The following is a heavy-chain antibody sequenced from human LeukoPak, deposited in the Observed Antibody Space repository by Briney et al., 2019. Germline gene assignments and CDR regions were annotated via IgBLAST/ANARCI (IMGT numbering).Heavy chain of an antibody. D-gene: IGHD5-24*01. Sequence: SETLSLTCTVSGDSISSGGYYWGWIRQPPGKGLEWIGSIYYSGSTYYNPSLKSRVTISVDTSKNQFSLKLSSVTAADTAVYYCARSRWLQLPFDYWGQGTLVTVSS. CDR2: IYYSGST. J-gene: IGHJ4*02. CDR1: GDSISSGGYY. V-gene: IGHV4-39*01. CDR3: ARSRWLQLPFDY.